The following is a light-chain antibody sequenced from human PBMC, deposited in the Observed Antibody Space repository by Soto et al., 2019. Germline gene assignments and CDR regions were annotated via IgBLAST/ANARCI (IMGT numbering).Light chain of an antibody. Sequence: DTVMSQSPASLAVSLGGRATINCKSSQRLLYRSNNKNYLAWYQHKAGQPPKLLIYWASTRDSGVPDRISGSGSGTDFTLTINNVQAEDVAVYYCQQYYNPPWTFGQGTKV. CDR2: WAS. CDR1: QRLLYRSNNKNY. J-gene: IGKJ1*01. V-gene: IGKV4-1*01. CDR3: QQYYNPPWT.